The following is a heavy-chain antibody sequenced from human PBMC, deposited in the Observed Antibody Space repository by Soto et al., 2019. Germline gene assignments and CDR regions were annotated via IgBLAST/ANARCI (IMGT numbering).Heavy chain of an antibody. V-gene: IGHV1-69*01. CDR3: ARVGPPSPSVIWFFDL. Sequence: QGQLVQSGAEVKKPGSSVKVSCKASGGSFRTYAINWVRQAPGQGLEWMGGIIPMLAAPTYAQKFQGRLTITADESTTTVYMERSSLTSEDTVVYYCARVGPPSPSVIWFFDLWGRGTLVTVSS. CDR1: GGSFRTYA. D-gene: IGHD2-21*01. J-gene: IGHJ2*01. CDR2: IIPMLAAP.